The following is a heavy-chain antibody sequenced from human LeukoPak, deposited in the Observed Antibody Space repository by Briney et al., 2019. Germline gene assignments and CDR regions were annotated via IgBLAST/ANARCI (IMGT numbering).Heavy chain of an antibody. CDR2: ISGYNGNT. V-gene: IGHV1-18*01. CDR3: ARECVGGSCYFRAFDI. CDR1: TYTFTRYG. Sequence: ASVKVSCKASTYTFTRYGISWVRQAPGQGLEWMGWISGYNGNTNYAQKFLGRVSMTADTATSTAYMELSSLRSEDTAVYYCARECVGGSCYFRAFDIWGQGTMVTVSS. J-gene: IGHJ3*02. D-gene: IGHD2-15*01.